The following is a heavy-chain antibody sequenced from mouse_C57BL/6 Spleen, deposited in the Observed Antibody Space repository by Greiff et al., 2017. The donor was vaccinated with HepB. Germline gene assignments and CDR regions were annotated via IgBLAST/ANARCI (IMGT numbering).Heavy chain of an antibody. J-gene: IGHJ3*01. V-gene: IGHV1-82*01. CDR2: IYPGDGDT. D-gene: IGHD3-2*02. CDR1: GYAFSSSW. CDR3: ARSTAQATWFAY. Sequence: VMLVESGPELVKPGASVKISCKASGYAFSSSWMNWVKQRPGKGLEWIGRIYPGDGDTNYNGKFKGKATLTADKSSSTAYMQLSSLTSEDSAVYFCARSTAQATWFAYWGQGTLVTVSA.